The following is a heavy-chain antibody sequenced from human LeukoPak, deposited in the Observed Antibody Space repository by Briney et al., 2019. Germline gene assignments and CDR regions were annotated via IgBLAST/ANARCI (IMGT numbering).Heavy chain of an antibody. V-gene: IGHV3-7*01. Sequence: GGSLRLSCAASGFTFSSYGMSWVRQAPGKGLEWVANIKQDGSEKYYVDSVKGRFTISRDNAKNSLYLQMNSLRAEDTAVYYCARDGSGSYYPYYYYYMDVWGKGTTVTISS. CDR1: GFTFSSYG. D-gene: IGHD3-10*01. J-gene: IGHJ6*03. CDR2: IKQDGSEK. CDR3: ARDGSGSYYPYYYYYMDV.